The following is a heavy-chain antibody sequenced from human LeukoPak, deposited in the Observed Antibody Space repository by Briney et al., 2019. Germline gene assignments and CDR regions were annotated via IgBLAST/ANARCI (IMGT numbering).Heavy chain of an antibody. Sequence: PGGSLRLSGAASGFTFSSYTMNWVRQAPGKGLEWVSSIAGSSGYISYADSVKGRFTISRDNAKKSLYLQMTSLTAEDTAVYYCARDRGAYCGGDCYLGFDYWGRGTLVTVSS. CDR3: ARDRGAYCGGDCYLGFDY. CDR2: IAGSSGYI. J-gene: IGHJ4*01. V-gene: IGHV3-21*01. CDR1: GFTFSSYT. D-gene: IGHD2-21*02.